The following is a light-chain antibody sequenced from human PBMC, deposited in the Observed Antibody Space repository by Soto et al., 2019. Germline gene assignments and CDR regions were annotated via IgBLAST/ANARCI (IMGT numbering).Light chain of an antibody. CDR1: QSVSSSY. Sequence: EIVLTQSPGTLSLSPGERATLSCRASQSVSSSYLAWYQQKPGQAPRLLIYGASSSATSIPDRFSGSGSGTDFTLTISRLEPEDFAVYYYQQYCSSPYTFGQGTKLEIK. V-gene: IGKV3-20*01. CDR3: QQYCSSPYT. CDR2: GAS. J-gene: IGKJ2*01.